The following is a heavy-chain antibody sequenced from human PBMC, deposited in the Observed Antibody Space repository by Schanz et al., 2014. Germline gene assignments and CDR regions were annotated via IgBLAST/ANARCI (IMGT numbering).Heavy chain of an antibody. CDR3: VRDSFFAFDY. Sequence: DVHLLESGGGLVQPGGSLRLSCAASGFNFGSHGMHWVRQAPGKGLEWVANIKRDGSEKNYLDSVKGRFTISRDNAKNSLFLQMNSLRAEDTAVYYCVRDSFFAFDYWGQGTLXTVSA. CDR1: GFNFGSHG. D-gene: IGHD3-3*01. J-gene: IGHJ4*02. CDR2: IKRDGSEK. V-gene: IGHV3-7*01.